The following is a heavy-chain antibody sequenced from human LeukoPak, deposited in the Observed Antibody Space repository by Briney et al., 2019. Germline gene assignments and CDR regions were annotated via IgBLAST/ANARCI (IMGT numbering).Heavy chain of an antibody. Sequence: GGSLRLSCAASGFTFSSYSMNWVRQAPGKGLEWVSSISSSSSYIYYADSVKGRFTISRDNAKNSLYLQMNSLRAEDTAVYYCAKDEGRYCSSTSCFRLPDYRGQGTLVTVSS. CDR3: AKDEGRYCSSTSCFRLPDY. CDR1: GFTFSSYS. V-gene: IGHV3-21*01. D-gene: IGHD2-2*01. CDR2: ISSSSSYI. J-gene: IGHJ4*02.